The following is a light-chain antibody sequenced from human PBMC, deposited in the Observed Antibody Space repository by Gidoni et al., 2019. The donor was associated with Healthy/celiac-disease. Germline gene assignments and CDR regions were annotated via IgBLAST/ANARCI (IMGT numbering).Light chain of an antibody. Sequence: QSALTQPPSASGSPGQSVTISCTGTSSDCGGDNYVSWYQQHPGKAPKLMIYDVSKRPSGVPDRFSVSKSGNTASLTVSGLQAEDEADYYCSSYAGSNNLGVFGGGTKLTVL. V-gene: IGLV2-8*01. CDR2: DVS. CDR3: SSYAGSNNLGV. J-gene: IGLJ2*01. CDR1: SSDCGGDNY.